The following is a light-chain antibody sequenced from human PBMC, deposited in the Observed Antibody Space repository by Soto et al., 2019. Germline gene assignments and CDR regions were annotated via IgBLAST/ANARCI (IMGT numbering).Light chain of an antibody. CDR3: SSYTISSSVV. J-gene: IGLJ2*01. CDR1: SSDVASYNY. V-gene: IGLV2-14*01. Sequence: QSALTQPASVSGSPGQSITISCTGTSSDVASYNYVSWYQQHPGKAPKLLIFDVSNRPSGVSNRFSGSKSGNTASLTISGLQAEDEADYYCSSYTISSSVVFGGGTKLTVL. CDR2: DVS.